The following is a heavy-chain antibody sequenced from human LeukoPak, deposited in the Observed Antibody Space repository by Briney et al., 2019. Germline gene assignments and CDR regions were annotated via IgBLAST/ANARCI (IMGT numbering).Heavy chain of an antibody. CDR3: AKDRVPDSGYDIDY. J-gene: IGHJ4*02. CDR2: IYGGGGVI. Sequence: QPGGSLRLSCAASGFTFSGYGMYWVRQAPRKGLEGVAGIYGGGGVIKYADSVKGRFTISRDNSENILYLQMDSLRVEDTAIYYCAKDRVPDSGYDIDYWGQGTLVTVSA. D-gene: IGHD5-12*01. V-gene: IGHV3-23*03. CDR1: GFTFSGYG.